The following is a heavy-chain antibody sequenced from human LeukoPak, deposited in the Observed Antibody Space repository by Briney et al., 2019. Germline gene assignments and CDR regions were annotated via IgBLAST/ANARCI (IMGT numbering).Heavy chain of an antibody. CDR3: ARVGSWIYYGMDV. Sequence: PGGSLRLSCAASGFTFSSYWMSWVRQAPGKGLEWVANIKQDGSEKYYVDSVKGRFTISRDNAKNSLYLQMNSLRAEDTAVYYCARVGSWIYYGMDVWGQGTMVTVSS. D-gene: IGHD6-13*01. V-gene: IGHV3-7*05. CDR2: IKQDGSEK. J-gene: IGHJ6*02. CDR1: GFTFSSYW.